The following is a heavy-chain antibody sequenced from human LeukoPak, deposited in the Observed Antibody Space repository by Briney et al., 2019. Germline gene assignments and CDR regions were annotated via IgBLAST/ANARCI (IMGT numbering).Heavy chain of an antibody. J-gene: IGHJ4*02. CDR1: GGSISSSSYY. V-gene: IGHV4-39*01. CDR3: ASNSGYDWNYFDY. CDR2: IYYSGST. Sequence: PSETLSLTCTVSGGSISSSSYYWGWIRQPPGKGLEWIGSIYYSGSTYYNPSLKSRVTISVDTSKNQFSLKLSSVTAADTAVYYCASNSGYDWNYFDYWGRGTLVTVSS. D-gene: IGHD5-12*01.